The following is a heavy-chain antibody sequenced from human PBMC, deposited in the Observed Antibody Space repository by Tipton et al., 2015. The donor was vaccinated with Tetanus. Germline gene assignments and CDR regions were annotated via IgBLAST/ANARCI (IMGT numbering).Heavy chain of an antibody. J-gene: IGHJ4*02. CDR2: SWYDGTGT. Sequence: SLRLSCAASGFIFSSYGIHWVRQAPGKGLEWVAASWYDGTGTYYADSVKGRFTISRDNSKNTLYLQMNSLRAVDTGVYYCAREADCRGGRVFPGGLGNCGQGTQGAGSP. V-gene: IGHV3-33*08. CDR3: AREADCRGGRVFPGGLGN. CDR1: GFIFSSYG. D-gene: IGHD2-15*01.